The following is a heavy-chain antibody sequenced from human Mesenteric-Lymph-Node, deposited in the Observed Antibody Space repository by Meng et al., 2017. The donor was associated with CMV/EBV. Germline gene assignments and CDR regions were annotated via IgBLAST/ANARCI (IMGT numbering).Heavy chain of an antibody. CDR1: GYTFTGYY. D-gene: IGHD3-22*01. V-gene: IGHV1-2*02. CDR3: ARALQLTSPNYYDSSGYYFDLDYFDY. Sequence: ASVKVSCKTSGYTFTGYYIHWVRQAPGQGPEWMGWINPNSGGTYYAHKSQDRVTMTRDTSISTAFMELTSLRSDDTAIYFCARALQLTSPNYYDSSGYYFDLDYFDYWGQGTLVTVSS. J-gene: IGHJ4*02. CDR2: INPNSGGT.